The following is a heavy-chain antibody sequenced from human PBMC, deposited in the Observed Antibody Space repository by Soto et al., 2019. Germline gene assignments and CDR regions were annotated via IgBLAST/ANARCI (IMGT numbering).Heavy chain of an antibody. J-gene: IGHJ6*02. V-gene: IGHV1-2*04. Sequence: QVQLVQSGAEVKKPGASVKVSCKASGYSFTDYHIHWVRQAPGQGLEWLGRINPKSGGTSTAQKFQGWVTMTTHTSISTASMELPRLTSDDTAIYYCARGDSTDCSNGVCSFFYNHDMDVWGQGTTVTVSS. CDR1: GYSFTDYH. CDR2: INPKSGGT. D-gene: IGHD2-8*01. CDR3: ARGDSTDCSNGVCSFFYNHDMDV.